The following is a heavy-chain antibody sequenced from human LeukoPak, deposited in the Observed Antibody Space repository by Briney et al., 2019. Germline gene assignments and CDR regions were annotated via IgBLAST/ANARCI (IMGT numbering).Heavy chain of an antibody. Sequence: SVKVSCKASGGTFSSYTISWVRQAPGQGLEWMGRIIPILGIANYAQKFQGRVTITADKSTSTAYMELSSLRSEDTAVYYCASDFGRVMARGEYYFDYWGQGTLVTVSS. V-gene: IGHV1-69*02. CDR1: GGTFSSYT. CDR3: ASDFGRVMARGEYYFDY. D-gene: IGHD3-10*01. CDR2: IIPILGIA. J-gene: IGHJ4*02.